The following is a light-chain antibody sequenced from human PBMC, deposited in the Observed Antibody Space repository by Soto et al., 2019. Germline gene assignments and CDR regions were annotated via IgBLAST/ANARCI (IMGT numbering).Light chain of an antibody. Sequence: DIQLTQSPSTLSASVGDRVTITCRASQSMSSWLAWYKQKPGKAPHLLIYKASSLESGVPSRFSGRGAGTEFTLTISSLQPDDFATYYCQQYNSYWTFGQGTKVDIK. CDR2: KAS. CDR3: QQYNSYWT. J-gene: IGKJ1*01. V-gene: IGKV1-5*03. CDR1: QSMSSW.